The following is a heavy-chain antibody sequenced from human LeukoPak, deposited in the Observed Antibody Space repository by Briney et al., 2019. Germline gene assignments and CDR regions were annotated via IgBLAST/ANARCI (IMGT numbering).Heavy chain of an antibody. Sequence: ASVKVSCKASGYTFTSYGISWVRQAPGQGLEWMGWISAYNGNTNYAQKLQGRVTMTTDTSTSTAYVELRSLRSDDTAVYYCALCGKWELLSDAFDIWGQGTMVTVSS. V-gene: IGHV1-18*01. D-gene: IGHD1-26*01. CDR1: GYTFTSYG. CDR3: ALCGKWELLSDAFDI. CDR2: ISAYNGNT. J-gene: IGHJ3*02.